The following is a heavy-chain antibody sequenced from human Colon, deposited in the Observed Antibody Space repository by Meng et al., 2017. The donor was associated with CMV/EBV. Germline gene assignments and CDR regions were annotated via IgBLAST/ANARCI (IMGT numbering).Heavy chain of an antibody. CDR3: VRESWYFDF. Sequence: QVQLVPSGTEVKKPVASVKVSCNTSGYTFTANHLHWVRQAPGQGLEWMGWIYPQDGGTYFAQKFQDRVTLTRDTSITTAYMELSGLTSDDTAIYYCVRESWYFDFWGEGTLVTVSS. CDR2: IYPQDGGT. J-gene: IGHJ4*02. CDR1: GYTFTANH. D-gene: IGHD6-13*01. V-gene: IGHV1-2*02.